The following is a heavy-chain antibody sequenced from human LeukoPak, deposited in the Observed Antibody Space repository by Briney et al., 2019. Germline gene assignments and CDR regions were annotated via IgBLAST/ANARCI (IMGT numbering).Heavy chain of an antibody. CDR3: ARARIDY. CDR1: GFTFSRYL. Sequence: GGALRLSCLGSGFTFSRYLMTWVRQAPGKGLEWVANIKDDGSEKSSVDSVKGRFNTSRDNAKNLLYLQMSSLRAEDTAVYYCARARIDYWGQGTLVTVSS. CDR2: IKDDGSEK. J-gene: IGHJ4*02. D-gene: IGHD1-14*01. V-gene: IGHV3-7*04.